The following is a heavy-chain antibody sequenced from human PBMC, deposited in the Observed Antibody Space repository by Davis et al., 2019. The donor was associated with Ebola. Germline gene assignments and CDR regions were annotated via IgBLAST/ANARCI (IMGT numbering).Heavy chain of an antibody. J-gene: IGHJ5*02. V-gene: IGHV1-69*13. D-gene: IGHD3-9*01. CDR1: GGTFNTNT. CDR2: IIPVFAQA. Sequence: AASVKVSCKASGGTFNTNTFTWVRQAPGQGLEWMGGIIPVFAQAKYAPKFQGRVTMTADESTSTVYMELTRLTSEDTAVYYCARDILRDWSDVWGLGTLVIVSS. CDR3: ARDILRDWSDV.